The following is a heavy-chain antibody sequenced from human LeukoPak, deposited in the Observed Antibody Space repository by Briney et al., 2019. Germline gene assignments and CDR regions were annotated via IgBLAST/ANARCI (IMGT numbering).Heavy chain of an antibody. D-gene: IGHD3-10*01. J-gene: IGHJ6*02. V-gene: IGHV3-30*18. Sequence: GGSLRLSCAASGFTFSSYGMHWVRQAPGKGLEWVAVISYAGSNQYYADSVKGRFTISRDNSKNTLYLQMNSLRAEDTAVYYCAKDQGYYGSGSSRIYGMDVWGQGTTVTVSS. CDR3: AKDQGYYGSGSSRIYGMDV. CDR1: GFTFSSYG. CDR2: ISYAGSNQ.